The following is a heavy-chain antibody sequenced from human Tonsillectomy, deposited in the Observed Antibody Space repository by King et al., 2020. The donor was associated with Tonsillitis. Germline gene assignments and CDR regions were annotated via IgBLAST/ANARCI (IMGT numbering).Heavy chain of an antibody. CDR3: AREPIYGDRFDA. D-gene: IGHD2-2*02. CDR1: GFTFSSYE. V-gene: IGHV3-48*03. J-gene: IGHJ5*02. CDR2: ISSSGNTI. Sequence: VQLVESGGGLVQPGGSLRLSCAASGFTFSSYEMNWVRQAPGKGLECVSYISSSGNTIYYADTVKGRITISRDNAKNLLYLQMNSLRAEDTAVYYCAREPIYGDRFDAWGQGTLVTVSS.